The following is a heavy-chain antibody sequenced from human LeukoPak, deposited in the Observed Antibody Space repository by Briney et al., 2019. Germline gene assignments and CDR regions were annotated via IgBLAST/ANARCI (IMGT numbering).Heavy chain of an antibody. V-gene: IGHV6-1*01. Sequence: PSQTLSLTCAISGDSVSSNSAAWNWIRQSPSRGLEWLGRTYYRSKWFNDYALSVKSRITINPDTSKNQFSLQLNSVTPEDTAVYYCAGGLLLSDIWVYSFNIWGQGTMVTVSS. CDR1: GDSVSSNSAA. D-gene: IGHD2-21*01. CDR3: AGGLLLSDIWVYSFNI. CDR2: TYYRSKWFN. J-gene: IGHJ3*02.